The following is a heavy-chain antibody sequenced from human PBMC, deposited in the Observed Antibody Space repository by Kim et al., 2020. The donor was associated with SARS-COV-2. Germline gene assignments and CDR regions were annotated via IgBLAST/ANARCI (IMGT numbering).Heavy chain of an antibody. D-gene: IGHD3-3*01. V-gene: IGHV4-39*01. J-gene: IGHJ4*02. CDR1: GGSFSSSSYY. Sequence: SETLSLTCTVSGGSFSSSSYYWGWIRQPPGKGLEWIGSISYSGTTYYSPSLRGRITISVDTSKNQFSLRLSSVTAADTAVYYCAAAGERVLDFWSGTGYNYFDYWGQGTLVTVSS. CDR2: ISYSGTT. CDR3: AAAGERVLDFWSGTGYNYFDY.